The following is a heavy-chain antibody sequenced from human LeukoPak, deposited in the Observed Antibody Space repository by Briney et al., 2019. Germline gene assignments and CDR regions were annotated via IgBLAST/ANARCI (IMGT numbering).Heavy chain of an antibody. V-gene: IGHV4-59*01. CDR3: ARDLGSSSGFDY. Sequence: SETLSLTCTVSGGSISSYYWSWIRQPPGKGLEWIGYIYYSGSTNYNPSLKSRVTISVDTSKNQFSLKLSSVTAADTAVYYCARDLGSSSGFDYWGQGTLVTVSS. CDR2: IYYSGST. CDR1: GGSISSYY. D-gene: IGHD6-13*01. J-gene: IGHJ4*02.